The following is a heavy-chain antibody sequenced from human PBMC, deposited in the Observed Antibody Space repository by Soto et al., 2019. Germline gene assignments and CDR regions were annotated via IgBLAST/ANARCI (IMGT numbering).Heavy chain of an antibody. Sequence: GGSLRLSCAASGFTFSSYGMHWVRQAPGKGLEWVAVISYDGSNKYYADSVKGRFTISRDNSKNTLYLQMNSLRAEDTAVYYCAKVNSRGWPPYYYYGMDVWGQGTAVTVSS. CDR2: ISYDGSNK. CDR3: AKVNSRGWPPYYYYGMDV. D-gene: IGHD6-19*01. J-gene: IGHJ6*02. V-gene: IGHV3-30*18. CDR1: GFTFSSYG.